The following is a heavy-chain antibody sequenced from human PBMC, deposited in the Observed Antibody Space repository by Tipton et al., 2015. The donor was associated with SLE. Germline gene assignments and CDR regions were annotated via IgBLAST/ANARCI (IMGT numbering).Heavy chain of an antibody. V-gene: IGHV3-74*01. CDR3: ASGPAAGSPGGWFDP. D-gene: IGHD6-13*01. CDR2: INSDGSST. J-gene: IGHJ5*02. CDR1: GFTFSSYW. Sequence: GSLRLSCAASGFTFSSYWMHWVRQAPGKGLVWVSRINSDGSSTSYADSVKGRFTISRDNAKNTLYLQMNSLRAEDTAVYYCASGPAAGSPGGWFDPWGQGTLVTVSS.